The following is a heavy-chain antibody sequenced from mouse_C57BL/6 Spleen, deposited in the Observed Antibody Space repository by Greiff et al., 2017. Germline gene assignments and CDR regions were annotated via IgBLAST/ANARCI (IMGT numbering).Heavy chain of an antibody. D-gene: IGHD2-4*01. V-gene: IGHV14-4*01. CDR3: TYYDDFQFDY. J-gene: IGHJ3*01. Sequence: EVLLEQPGAELVRPGASVKLSCTASGYNINGYYMHWVKQRPGQGLEWIGWIDPANGDTEYAPKFQGKATITADTSSNTAYMQLSSLTSEDSAVYYCTYYDDFQFDYWGQGTLVTVSA. CDR1: GYNINGYY. CDR2: IDPANGDT.